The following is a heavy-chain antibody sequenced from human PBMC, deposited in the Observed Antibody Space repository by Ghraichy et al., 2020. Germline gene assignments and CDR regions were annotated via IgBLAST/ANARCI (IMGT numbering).Heavy chain of an antibody. CDR1: SGSIKSYY. J-gene: IGHJ5*02. CDR2: ISDSGST. Sequence: SQTLSLTCTVSSGSIKSYYWSWIRQPPEKGLEWIGYISDSGSTNYNPSLRSRVSMSVDRSKNQLSLKLNSVTAADTAVYFCARDLYYYSSWSYNGVWFDPWGQGTLVTVSS. V-gene: IGHV4-59*01. CDR3: ARDLYYYSSWSYNGVWFDP. D-gene: IGHD3-10*01.